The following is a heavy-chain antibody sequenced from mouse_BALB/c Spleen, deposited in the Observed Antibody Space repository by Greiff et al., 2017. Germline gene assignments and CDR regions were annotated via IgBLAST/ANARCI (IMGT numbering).Heavy chain of an antibody. J-gene: IGHJ4*01. CDR3: ASRQLGRSYAMDY. CDR2: INPSTGYT. D-gene: IGHD4-1*02. CDR1: GYTFTSYW. Sequence: QVQLQQPGAELVRPGASVKMSCKASGYTFTSYWMHWVKQRPGQGLEWIGYINPSTGYTEYNQKFKDKATLTADKSSSTAYMQLSSLTSEDSAVYYCASRQLGRSYAMDYWGQGTSVTVSA. V-gene: IGHV1-4*01.